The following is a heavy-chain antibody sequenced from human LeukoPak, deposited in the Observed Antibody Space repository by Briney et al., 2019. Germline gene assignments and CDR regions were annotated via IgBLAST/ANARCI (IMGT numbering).Heavy chain of an antibody. Sequence: GASVKVSCKASGYTFTSYGISWVRQALGQGLEWMGWISAYNGDTNYAQKFQGRVTMTTDTSTSTAYMELRSLRSDDTAVYYCARVFTMIMMDWGQGTLVTVSS. CDR2: ISAYNGDT. CDR3: ARVFTMIMMD. J-gene: IGHJ4*02. CDR1: GYTFTSYG. D-gene: IGHD3-22*01. V-gene: IGHV1-18*01.